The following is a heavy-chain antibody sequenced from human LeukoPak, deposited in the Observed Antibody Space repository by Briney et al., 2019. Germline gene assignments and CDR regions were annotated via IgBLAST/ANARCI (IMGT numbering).Heavy chain of an antibody. V-gene: IGHV4-30-2*01. CDR1: GGSISSSSYY. D-gene: IGHD1-26*01. Sequence: PSETLSLTCTVSGGSISSSSYYWGWIRQPPGKGLEWIGYIYHSGSTYYNPSLKSRVTISVDRSKNQFSLKLSSVTAADTAVYYCARGSYVVNGDIWGQGTMVTVSS. CDR3: ARGSYVVNGDI. CDR2: IYHSGST. J-gene: IGHJ3*02.